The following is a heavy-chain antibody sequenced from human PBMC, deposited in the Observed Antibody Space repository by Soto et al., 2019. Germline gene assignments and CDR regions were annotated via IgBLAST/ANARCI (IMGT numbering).Heavy chain of an antibody. V-gene: IGHV4-4*02. CDR3: ARDCKAYCSSTTGGDYYYGMDV. J-gene: IGHJ6*02. CDR2: IYHSGST. Sequence: SETLSLTCAVSGGSISSSNWWSWVRQPPGKGLEWIGEIYHSGSTNYNPSLKSRVTISVDKSKNQFSLKLSSVTAADTAVYYCARDCKAYCSSTTGGDYYYGMDVWGQGTTVTVSS. CDR1: GGSISSSNW. D-gene: IGHD2-2*01.